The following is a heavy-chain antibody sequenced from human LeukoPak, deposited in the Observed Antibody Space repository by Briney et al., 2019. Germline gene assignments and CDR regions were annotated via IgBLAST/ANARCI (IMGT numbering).Heavy chain of an antibody. D-gene: IGHD4-17*01. CDR2: ISYIGST. J-gene: IGHJ3*02. CDR3: ARDLVTVTKGFDI. V-gene: IGHV4-59*01. CDR1: GGSFSGYY. Sequence: PSETLSLTCAVYGGSFSGYYWCWIRQPPGKGLEWIGYISYIGSTNYNPSLKSRVTISIDTSKNQFSLKLSSVTAADTAVYYCARDLVTVTKGFDIWGQGTMVSVSS.